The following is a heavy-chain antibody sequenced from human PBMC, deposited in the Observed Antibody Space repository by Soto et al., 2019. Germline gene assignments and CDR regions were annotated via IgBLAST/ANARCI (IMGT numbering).Heavy chain of an antibody. CDR3: ARDLWGCSGGTCYLTYHYGMDV. CDR2: ISYDGSEK. V-gene: IGHV3-30-3*01. CDR1: GFTFSSYG. J-gene: IGHJ6*02. D-gene: IGHD2-15*01. Sequence: QVQLVESGGGVVQPGRSLRLSCAASGFTFSSYGIHWVRQAPGKGLEWVAVISYDGSEKYYADSVKGRFTISRDNSKNSLFLQMSSLRPDDTAVYYCARDLWGCSGGTCYLTYHYGMDVWGQGTTVTVSS.